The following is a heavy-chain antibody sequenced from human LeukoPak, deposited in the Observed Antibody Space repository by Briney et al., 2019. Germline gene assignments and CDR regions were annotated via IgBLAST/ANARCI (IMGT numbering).Heavy chain of an antibody. J-gene: IGHJ4*02. CDR2: ISGSGGST. Sequence: GGSLRLSCAASGFTFSSYAMSWVRQAPGKGLEWVSAISGSGGSTYYADSVKGRFTISRDNSKNTLYLQMNSLRAEDTAVYYSVRYYYDSSGYSSPFDYWGQGTLVTVSS. CDR1: GFTFSSYA. V-gene: IGHV3-23*01. D-gene: IGHD3-22*01. CDR3: VRYYYDSSGYSSPFDY.